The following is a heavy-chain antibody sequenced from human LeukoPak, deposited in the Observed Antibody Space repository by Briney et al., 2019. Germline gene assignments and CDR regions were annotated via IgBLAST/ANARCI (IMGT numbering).Heavy chain of an antibody. CDR2: SYYSGST. Sequence: SETLSLTCTVSGGSISSTTYYWGWIRQPPGKGLEWIGSSYYSGSTYYNPSLKSRVTISVDTSKNQFSLKLSSVTAADTAVYYCARHLLGYCSGGNCYYFDFWGQGPWSPSPQ. V-gene: IGHV4-39*01. CDR3: ARHLLGYCSGGNCYYFDF. CDR1: GGSISSTTYY. D-gene: IGHD2-15*01. J-gene: IGHJ4*02.